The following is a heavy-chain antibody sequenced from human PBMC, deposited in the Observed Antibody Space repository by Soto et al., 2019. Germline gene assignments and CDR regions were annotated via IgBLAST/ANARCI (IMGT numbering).Heavy chain of an antibody. CDR3: AKVHPLDKYSSSWFGKNWFDP. CDR1: GITFSRYS. CDR2: ISGSGGST. V-gene: IGHV3-23*01. Sequence: GSLRLSCAASGITFSRYSMIWVLQAPGNGLESVSAISGSGGSTYYADPVKGRFTISRDNSKNTLYLQMNSLRAEDTAVYYCAKVHPLDKYSSSWFGKNWFDPWGQGTMVTVSS. J-gene: IGHJ5*02. D-gene: IGHD6-13*01.